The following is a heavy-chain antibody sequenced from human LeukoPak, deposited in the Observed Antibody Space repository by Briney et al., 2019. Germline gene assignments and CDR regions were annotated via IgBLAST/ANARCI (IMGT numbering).Heavy chain of an antibody. D-gene: IGHD3-10*01. J-gene: IGHJ3*02. V-gene: IGHV3-53*01. CDR1: GFTVSSNS. CDR3: ARDRKRAGGAFDI. Sequence: GGSLRLSCTVSGFTVSSNSMSWVRQAPGKGLEWVSFIYSDNTHYSDSVKGRFTISRDNAKNSLYLQMNSLRAEDTALYYCARDRKRAGGAFDIWGQGTMVTVSS. CDR2: IYSDNT.